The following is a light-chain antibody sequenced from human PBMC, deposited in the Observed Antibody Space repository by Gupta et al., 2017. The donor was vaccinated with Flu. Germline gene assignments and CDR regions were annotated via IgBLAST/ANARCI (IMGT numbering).Light chain of an antibody. V-gene: IGKV2-30*01. CDR3: MQGAHWPWA. J-gene: IGKJ1*01. CDR2: QVS. CDR1: QGLVYSDGNTY. Sequence: DVVLSQSPLSLLVPLGPPASISCRSSQGLVYSDGNTYLHWFQQRPGQSPRRLIYQVSYRDSGVPDRFSGSGSGTDFTLKISRVEAEDVGIYFCMQGAHWPWAFGQGTTVEIK.